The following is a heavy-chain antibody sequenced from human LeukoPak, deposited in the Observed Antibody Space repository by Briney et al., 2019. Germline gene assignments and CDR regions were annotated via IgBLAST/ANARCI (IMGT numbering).Heavy chain of an antibody. V-gene: IGHV1-2*02. CDR2: INPNNGGT. J-gene: IGHJ4*02. D-gene: IGHD6-13*01. CDR1: GYTFTGYY. CDR3: ARERSSSWNKQFDY. Sequence: ASVKVSCKASGYTFTGYYMHWVRQAPGQGLEWMGWINPNNGGTNYAQKFQGRVTMTRDTSISTAYMELSRLRSDDTAVYYCARERSSSWNKQFDYWGQGTLVTVSS.